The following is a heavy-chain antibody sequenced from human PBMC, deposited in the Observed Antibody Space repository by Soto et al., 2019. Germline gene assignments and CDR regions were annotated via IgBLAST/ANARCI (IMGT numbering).Heavy chain of an antibody. D-gene: IGHD3-10*01. CDR1: GASVSGGYYY. J-gene: IGHJ6*02. V-gene: IGHV4-61*01. CDR2: IDYSGST. CDR3: ARIVQKDGGLLSYDYYRVED. Sequence: SETLSLTCTVSGASVSGGYYYWSWIRQPPGKGLEWIAYIDYSGSTNYNPSLKSRVTISVDTSNNRFSLKLSSVTAADTAVYYCARIVQKDGGLLSYDYYRVEDCGPG.